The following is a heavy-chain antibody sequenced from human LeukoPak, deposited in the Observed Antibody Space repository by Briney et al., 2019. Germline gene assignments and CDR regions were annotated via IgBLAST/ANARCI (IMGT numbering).Heavy chain of an antibody. V-gene: IGHV1-46*01. Sequence: ASVKVSCKASGYTFTSYYMHWVRQAPGQGLEWMGIINPSGGSTSYAQRFQGRVTMTRDMSTSTDYMELSSLRSEDTAMYYCARRYCTNGVCYHDRGAFDIWGQGTMVTVSS. CDR1: GYTFTSYY. J-gene: IGHJ3*02. CDR3: ARRYCTNGVCYHDRGAFDI. D-gene: IGHD2-8*01. CDR2: INPSGGST.